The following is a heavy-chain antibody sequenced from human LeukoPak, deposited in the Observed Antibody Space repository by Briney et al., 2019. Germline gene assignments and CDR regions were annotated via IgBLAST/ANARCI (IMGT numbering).Heavy chain of an antibody. CDR3: AKGTFFDYYGSGSYDY. CDR2: ISGRGGRT. D-gene: IGHD3-10*01. J-gene: IGHJ4*02. V-gene: IGHV3-23*01. Sequence: GGSLSLSCAASGFTFSSYAMSWVRQAPGRGLEGVSAISGRGGRTYYADSVKGRFTISRDNSKNTLYLQMNSLRAEDTAVYYCAKGTFFDYYGSGSYDYWGQGTLVTVSS. CDR1: GFTFSSYA.